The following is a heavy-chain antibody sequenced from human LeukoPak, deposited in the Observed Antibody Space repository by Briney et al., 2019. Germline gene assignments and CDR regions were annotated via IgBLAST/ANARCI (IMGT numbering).Heavy chain of an antibody. CDR1: GYTFTSYG. J-gene: IGHJ5*02. CDR2: ISAYNGNT. V-gene: IGHV1-18*01. Sequence: ASVKVSCKASGYTFTSYGISWVRQAPGQGLEWMGWISAYNGNTNYAQKLQGRVTMTTDTSTSTAYMELRSLRSDDTAVYYCARGPIVATIPVHNWFDPWGQGTLVTVSS. CDR3: ARGPIVATIPVHNWFDP. D-gene: IGHD5-12*01.